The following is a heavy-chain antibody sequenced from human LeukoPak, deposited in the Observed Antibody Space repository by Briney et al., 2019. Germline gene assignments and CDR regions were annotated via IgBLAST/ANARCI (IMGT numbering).Heavy chain of an antibody. D-gene: IGHD6-19*01. J-gene: IGHJ5*02. CDR2: FDPEDGET. Sequence: ASVEVSCKVSGYTLTELSMHWVREAPGKGLEWMGGFDPEDGETIYAQKFQGRVTMTEDTSTDTAYMELSSLRSEDTAVYYCAIAVAGLGWFDPWGQGTLVTVSS. CDR3: AIAVAGLGWFDP. CDR1: GYTLTELS. V-gene: IGHV1-24*01.